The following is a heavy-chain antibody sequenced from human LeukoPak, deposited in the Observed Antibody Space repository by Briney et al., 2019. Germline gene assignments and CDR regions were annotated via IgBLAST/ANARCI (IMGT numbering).Heavy chain of an antibody. D-gene: IGHD3-22*01. J-gene: IGHJ4*02. CDR3: ARGRKAYYDSSGYVDY. V-gene: IGHV4-39*07. Sequence: MASETLSLTCTVSGGSISSSNYYWGWLRQPPGKGLEWIGEINHSGSTNYNPSLKSRVTISVDTSKNQFSLKLSSVTAADTAVYYCARGRKAYYDSSGYVDYWGQGTLVTVSS. CDR1: GGSISSSNYY. CDR2: INHSGST.